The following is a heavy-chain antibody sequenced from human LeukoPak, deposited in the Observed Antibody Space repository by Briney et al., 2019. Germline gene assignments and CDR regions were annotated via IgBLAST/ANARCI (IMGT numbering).Heavy chain of an antibody. Sequence: ASVKVSCKASGYTFTTYGITWVRQAPGQGLEWMGWISTYNGNTNYAQKFQGRVTMTTDTSTTTAYMELRSLRSDDTALYYCARGGYDTGWYRNGWFGPWGQGTLVTVSS. CDR2: ISTYNGNT. D-gene: IGHD6-19*01. J-gene: IGHJ5*02. CDR3: ARGGYDTGWYRNGWFGP. V-gene: IGHV1-18*01. CDR1: GYTFTTYG.